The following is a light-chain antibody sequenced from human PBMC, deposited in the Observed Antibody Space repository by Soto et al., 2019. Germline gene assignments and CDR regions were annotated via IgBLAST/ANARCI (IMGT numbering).Light chain of an antibody. CDR2: MGS. V-gene: IGKV2-28*01. CDR3: MQALQSPLT. J-gene: IGKJ4*01. Sequence: DIVMTQSPVSLPVTPGEPASISCRSSQSLLHSHGYTYLDWYLQKPGQSPQLLIYMGSTRASGVPDRLSGSGSDTDFTLKIRRVEAEDVGVYYCMQALQSPLTFGGGTKVEIK. CDR1: QSLLHSHGYTY.